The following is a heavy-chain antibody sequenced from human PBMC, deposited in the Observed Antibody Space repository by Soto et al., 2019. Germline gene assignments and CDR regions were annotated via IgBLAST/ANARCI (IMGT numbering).Heavy chain of an antibody. CDR1: GFSFCYYG. CDR2: ISTSSSNI. J-gene: IGHJ6*03. CDR3: ARETSTGNYYMDV. D-gene: IGHD2-2*01. V-gene: IGHV3-48*01. Sequence: PGGSLRLSCAACGFSFCYYGMNWVRQDPGKGLEWVSYISTSSSNIYYADSVKGRFTISRDNAKNSLSLQMNSLRAADTAVYYCARETSTGNYYMDVWGKGTTVTVSS.